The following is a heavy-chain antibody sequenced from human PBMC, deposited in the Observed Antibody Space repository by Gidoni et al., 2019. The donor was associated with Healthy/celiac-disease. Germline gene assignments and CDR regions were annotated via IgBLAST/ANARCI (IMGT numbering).Heavy chain of an antibody. CDR3: AKKDTPPVAFDI. CDR2: ISGSGGRP. V-gene: IGHV3-23*04. Sequence: EVQLVESGGGFVQPGGSLRLSCAASGFTFSSYAMSWVRQAPGKGLEWVAAISGSGGRPYYADSVKGRFTISRDNSKNTLYLQMNSLRAEDTAVYYCAKKDTPPVAFDIWGQGTMVTVSS. CDR1: GFTFSSYA. J-gene: IGHJ3*02.